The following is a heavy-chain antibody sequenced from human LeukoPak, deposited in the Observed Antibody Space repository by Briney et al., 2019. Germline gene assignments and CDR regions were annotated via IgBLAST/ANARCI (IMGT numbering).Heavy chain of an antibody. Sequence: VGSLRLCCAASGFTFSSYAMSWVRQAPVKGLEWVSGISGSGDNTYYADSVKGRFTISRDNSKNTLYVQVNSLGTEDTAAYYCAKGSYYDSSGSFYFDYRGQGTLVTVSS. J-gene: IGHJ4*02. CDR3: AKGSYYDSSGSFYFDY. V-gene: IGHV3-23*01. CDR1: GFTFSSYA. D-gene: IGHD3-22*01. CDR2: ISGSGDNT.